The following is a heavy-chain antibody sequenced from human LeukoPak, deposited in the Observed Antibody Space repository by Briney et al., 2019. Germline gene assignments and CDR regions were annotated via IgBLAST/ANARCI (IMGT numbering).Heavy chain of an antibody. J-gene: IGHJ4*02. Sequence: GRSLRLSCAASGFTVSSNYMSWVRQAPGKGLEWVANIKQDGSEKYYVDSVKGRFTISRDNAKNSLYLQMNSLRAENTAVYYCARRRTAMVYFDYWGQGTLVTVSS. D-gene: IGHD5-18*01. CDR2: IKQDGSEK. CDR3: ARRRTAMVYFDY. V-gene: IGHV3-7*03. CDR1: GFTVSSNY.